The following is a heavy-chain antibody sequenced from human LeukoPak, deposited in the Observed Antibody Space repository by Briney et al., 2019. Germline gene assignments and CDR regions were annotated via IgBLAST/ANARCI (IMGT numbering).Heavy chain of an antibody. V-gene: IGHV3-30*01. CDR2: ISYDGSNK. J-gene: IGHJ6*03. CDR3: ARGIGAAGTSYYYMDV. D-gene: IGHD6-13*01. Sequence: PGGSLRLSCAASGFTFSSFAMHWVRQAPGKGLEWVAVISYDGSNKYYSDSGKGRFTISRENSKNTLYLQMNRLRAQDTFVYYGARGIGAAGTSYYYMDVWGKGTTGTAS. CDR1: GFTFSSFA.